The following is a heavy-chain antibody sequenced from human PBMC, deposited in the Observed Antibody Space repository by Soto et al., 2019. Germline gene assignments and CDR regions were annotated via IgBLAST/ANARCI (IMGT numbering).Heavy chain of an antibody. J-gene: IGHJ6*02. CDR1: GFTFSSYG. V-gene: IGHV3-30*18. CDR3: AKDLNSYYYGSGSYYIYYYGMDV. CDR2: ISYDGSNK. Sequence: GGSLRLSCAASGFTFSSYGMHWVRQAPGKGLEWVAVISYDGSNKYYADSVKGRFTISRDNSKNTLYLQMNSLRAEDTAVYYCAKDLNSYYYGSGSYYIYYYGMDVWGQGTTVTVSS. D-gene: IGHD3-10*01.